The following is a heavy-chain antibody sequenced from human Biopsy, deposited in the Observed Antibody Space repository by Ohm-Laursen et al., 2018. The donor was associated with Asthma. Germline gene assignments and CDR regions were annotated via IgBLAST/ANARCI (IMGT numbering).Heavy chain of an antibody. J-gene: IGHJ2*01. CDR2: IYYSGRT. Sequence: SETLSLTCLVSGDAMSTSGSYWGWIRQSPGKGLEWIGSIYYSGRTYYNPSLESRVTISADTSKNHFSLKVTSVTAADTAVYYCARAVSSSSYWYFDLRGRGDLVTVSS. CDR3: ARAVSSSSYWYFDL. V-gene: IGHV4-39*02. D-gene: IGHD6-6*01. CDR1: GDAMSTSGSY.